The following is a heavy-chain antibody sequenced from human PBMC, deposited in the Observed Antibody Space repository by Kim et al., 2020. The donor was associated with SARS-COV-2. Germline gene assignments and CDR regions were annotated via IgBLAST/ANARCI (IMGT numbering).Heavy chain of an antibody. D-gene: IGHD2-2*01. CDR3: ARDPVVPAAIKYYYYYGMDV. V-gene: IGHV3-30-3*01. CDR1: GFTFSSYA. CDR2: ISYDGSNK. J-gene: IGHJ6*02. Sequence: GGSLRLSCAASGFTFSSYAMHWVRQAPGKGLEWVAVISYDGSNKYYADSVKGRFTISRDNSKNTLYLQMNSLRAEDTAVYYCARDPVVPAAIKYYYYYGMDVCGQGTTVTVSS.